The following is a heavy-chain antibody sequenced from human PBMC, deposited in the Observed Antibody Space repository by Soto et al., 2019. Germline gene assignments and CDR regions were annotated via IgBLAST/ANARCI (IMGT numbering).Heavy chain of an antibody. J-gene: IGHJ6*02. CDR2: INAYNGNT. V-gene: IGHV1-18*01. CDR1: GYTFTSYG. CDR3: ARDGLAPGAGHSSSWYSQFGYYYYGMDV. D-gene: IGHD6-13*01. Sequence: ASVKVSCKASGYTFTSYGISWVRQAPGQGLEWMGWINAYNGNTNYAQKLQGRVTMTTDTSTSTAYMELRSLRSDDTAVYYCARDGLAPGAGHSSSWYSQFGYYYYGMDVWGQGTTVTVSS.